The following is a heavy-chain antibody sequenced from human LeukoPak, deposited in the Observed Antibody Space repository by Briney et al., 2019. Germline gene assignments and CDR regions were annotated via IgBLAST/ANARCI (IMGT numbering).Heavy chain of an antibody. CDR1: GFTICTWN. CDR3: ARGRLLRLERPLSP. J-gene: IGHJ5*02. Sequence: SLTLSFACAVYGFTICTWNWSCLRQPPGKGLKWIGEINHSGSTNYNPSLKSRVTISVDTSKNQFSLKLSSVTAADTAVYYCARGRLLRLERPLSPWGQGTLVTVSS. V-gene: IGHV4-34*01. CDR2: INHSGST. D-gene: IGHD1-1*01.